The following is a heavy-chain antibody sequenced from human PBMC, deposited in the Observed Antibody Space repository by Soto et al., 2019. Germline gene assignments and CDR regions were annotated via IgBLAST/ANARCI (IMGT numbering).Heavy chain of an antibody. CDR2: IYWDDDK. CDR3: ERSTVPGNGMDV. V-gene: IGHV2-5*02. Sequence: SGPTLVNPTQTLTLTCTFSGFSLSTSGVGVGWIRQPPGKALEWLTFIYWDDDKRNSPFLKSRLTITKDTSKNQVVLTMTNMDPVDTATYYCERSTVPGNGMDVWGQGTTVTVSS. D-gene: IGHD4-4*01. J-gene: IGHJ6*02. CDR1: GFSLSTSGVG.